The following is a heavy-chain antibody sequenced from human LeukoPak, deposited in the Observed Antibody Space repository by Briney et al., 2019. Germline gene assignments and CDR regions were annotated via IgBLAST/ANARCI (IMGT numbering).Heavy chain of an antibody. CDR2: IYTSGST. Sequence: PSETLSLTCTVSGGSISSGSYYWSWIRQPAGKGLEWIGRIYTSGSTNYNPSLKSRVTISVDTSKNQFSLKLSSVTAADTAVYYCARAGYRGALDIWGQGTMVTVSS. CDR1: GGSISSGSYY. J-gene: IGHJ3*02. D-gene: IGHD3-10*01. CDR3: ARAGYRGALDI. V-gene: IGHV4-61*02.